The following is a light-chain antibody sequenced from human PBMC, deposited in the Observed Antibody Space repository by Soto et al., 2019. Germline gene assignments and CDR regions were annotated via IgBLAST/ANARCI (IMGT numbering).Light chain of an antibody. Sequence: EIVLPQSPGTLSLSPGERATLSCRASQSVSSYYLAWYQHKPGQAPRLLIYGTSKRATGIPDRFSGSGSETDFTLTISSLEPDDFAVYYCQQYGNSPYTFGQGTKLEIK. CDR2: GTS. CDR1: QSVSSYY. CDR3: QQYGNSPYT. V-gene: IGKV3-20*01. J-gene: IGKJ2*01.